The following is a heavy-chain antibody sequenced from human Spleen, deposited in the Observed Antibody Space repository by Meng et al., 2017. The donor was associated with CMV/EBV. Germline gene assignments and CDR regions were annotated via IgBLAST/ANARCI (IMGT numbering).Heavy chain of an antibody. Sequence: GGSLRLSCAASGFTFTTYDMTWVRQAPGKGLEWISSINEGGDRTYYTESVRGRFTISRDNSKNTLHLQMNSLRGEDTAVYYCAKKGTTLSPANWFDSWGQGTLVTVSS. D-gene: IGHD4-11*01. CDR2: INEGGDRT. CDR3: AKKGTTLSPANWFDS. V-gene: IGHV3-23*01. J-gene: IGHJ5*01. CDR1: GFTFTTYD.